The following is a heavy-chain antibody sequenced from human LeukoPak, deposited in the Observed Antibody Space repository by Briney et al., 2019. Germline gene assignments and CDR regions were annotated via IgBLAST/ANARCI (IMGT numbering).Heavy chain of an antibody. CDR3: ASGYYSGWYIPYY. Sequence: GSLRLSCAASGFTFSTSWMIWVRQAPGKGLEWVANIKEDGSEKYYVDSVKGRFTISRDNAKNSLYLQMNSLRAEDTAVYYCASGYYSGWYIPYYWGQGTLVTVSS. CDR2: IKEDGSEK. J-gene: IGHJ4*02. V-gene: IGHV3-7*01. D-gene: IGHD6-19*01. CDR1: GFTFSTSW.